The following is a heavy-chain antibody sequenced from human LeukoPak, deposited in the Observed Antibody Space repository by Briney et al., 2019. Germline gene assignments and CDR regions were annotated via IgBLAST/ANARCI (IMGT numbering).Heavy chain of an antibody. D-gene: IGHD3-22*01. Sequence: SETLSLTCSVSGGSISGYYWNWIRQPPGKRLEFIGYIYYSGSTNYNPSLKSRVTISVDTSKNQFSLKLSSVTAADTAVYYCASYPIKGYDSSGHFDYWGRGTLVTVSS. CDR1: GGSISGYY. J-gene: IGHJ4*02. CDR2: IYYSGST. CDR3: ASYPIKGYDSSGHFDY. V-gene: IGHV4-59*01.